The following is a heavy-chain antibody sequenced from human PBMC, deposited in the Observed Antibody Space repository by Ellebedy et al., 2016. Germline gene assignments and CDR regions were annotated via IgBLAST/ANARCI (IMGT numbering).Heavy chain of an antibody. CDR2: ISVSGTTI. CDR1: GFIFSDYY. J-gene: IGHJ4*02. D-gene: IGHD1-7*01. Sequence: GESLKISXAPSGFIFSDYYMSWIRQAPGKGLEWIAYISVSGTTIYYADSVKGRFTISRDDAKNSLYLQMNSLRAEDTAVYYCARDKADDNYGTTFDYWGQGTPVTVSS. V-gene: IGHV3-11*01. CDR3: ARDKADDNYGTTFDY.